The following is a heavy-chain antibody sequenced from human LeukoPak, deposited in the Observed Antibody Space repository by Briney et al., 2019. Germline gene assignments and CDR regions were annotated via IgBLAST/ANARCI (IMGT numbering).Heavy chain of an antibody. D-gene: IGHD6-13*01. CDR1: GGSISSYY. CDR2: IYYSGST. Sequence: SETLSLTCTASGGSISSYYWSWIRQPPGKGLEWIGCIYYSGSTNYNPSVKSRVTISVDTSKNQFSLKLSSVTAADTAVYYCARTTEAHSWRTRYYDYYMDVWGKGTTVTVSS. V-gene: IGHV4-59*01. J-gene: IGHJ6*03. CDR3: ARTTEAHSWRTRYYDYYMDV.